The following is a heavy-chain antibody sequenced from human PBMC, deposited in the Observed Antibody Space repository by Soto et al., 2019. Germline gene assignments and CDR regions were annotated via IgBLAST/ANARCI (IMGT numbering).Heavy chain of an antibody. Sequence: ASVKVSCKASGYIFTGYYMHWVRQAPGQGLEWMGWINPNSGGTNYAQKFQGWVTMTRDTSASTAYMELSSLRSEDTAVYYCATPSVNCSGGSCYYFDYWGQGTLVTVSS. CDR1: GYIFTGYY. J-gene: IGHJ4*02. CDR2: INPNSGGT. V-gene: IGHV1-2*04. D-gene: IGHD2-15*01. CDR3: ATPSVNCSGGSCYYFDY.